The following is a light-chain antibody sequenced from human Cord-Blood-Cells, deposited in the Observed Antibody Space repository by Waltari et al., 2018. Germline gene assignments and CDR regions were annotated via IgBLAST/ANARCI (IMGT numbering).Light chain of an antibody. Sequence: QSALTQPASVSGSPGQSITISCTGTSSDVASYNLVSWYQQHPGKAPKLMIYEGSKRPSGVSNRFSRSKSGNTASLTISGLQAEDEADYYCCSYAGSSTWVFGGGTKLTVL. CDR2: EGS. V-gene: IGLV2-23*01. CDR1: SSDVASYNL. J-gene: IGLJ3*02. CDR3: CSYAGSSTWV.